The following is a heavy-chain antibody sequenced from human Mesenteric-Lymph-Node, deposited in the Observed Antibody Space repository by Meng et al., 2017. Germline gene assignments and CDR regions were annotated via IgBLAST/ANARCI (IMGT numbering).Heavy chain of an antibody. CDR2: IYYTGST. J-gene: IGHJ4*02. CDR1: GGSINSGDYY. Sequence: QVRLQVSGPGLVTPSQTLSLTCTVAGGSINSGDYYWSWIRQPPGKGLEWIGYIYYTGSTYYNPSLKSRVTISMDTSKNQFSLRLSSVTAADTAVYYCARNYYFDYWGQGTLVTVSS. V-gene: IGHV4-30-4*01. CDR3: ARNYYFDY.